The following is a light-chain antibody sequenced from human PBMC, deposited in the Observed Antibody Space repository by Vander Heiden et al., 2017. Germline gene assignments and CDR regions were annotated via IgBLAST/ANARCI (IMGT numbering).Light chain of an antibody. V-gene: IGLV2-23*02. CDR2: EVS. CDR1: GSDVGRYNL. CDR3: CSYAYAGTSTYV. Sequence: QSALTQPASVSGSPGQSLNVSCTGTGSDVGRYNLVSWYQQHAGKAPKLMIYEVSQRPSGVSNRFSGSKSGNTASLTISGLQAEDEADYYCCSYAYAGTSTYVFGTGTKVTVL. J-gene: IGLJ1*01.